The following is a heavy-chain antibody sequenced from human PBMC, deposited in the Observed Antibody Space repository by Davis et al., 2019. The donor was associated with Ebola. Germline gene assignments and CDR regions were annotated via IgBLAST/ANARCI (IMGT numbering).Heavy chain of an antibody. Sequence: PGGSLRLSCAASGFTFSSYVITWVRQAPGKGPEWVSGITGSGDMTTYADSVKGRFTISRDNSKNTLYLQMNSLRVEDSAVYHCVKKGPLVPGNSWSDAWGQGTLVTVSS. J-gene: IGHJ5*02. CDR2: ITGSGDMT. D-gene: IGHD1-1*01. CDR3: VKKGPLVPGNSWSDA. V-gene: IGHV3-23*01. CDR1: GFTFSSYV.